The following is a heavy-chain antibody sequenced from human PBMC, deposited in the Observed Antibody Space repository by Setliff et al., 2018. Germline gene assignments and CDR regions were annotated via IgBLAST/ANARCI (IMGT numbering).Heavy chain of an antibody. CDR3: ARDGGVYSGNNLIDY. CDR2: ITSNSNYI. D-gene: IGHD1-26*01. CDR1: GFTFSSYN. V-gene: IGHV3-21*01. J-gene: IGHJ4*02. Sequence: GGSLRLSCAASGFTFSSYNMNWVRQAPGKGLEWVSFITSNSNYIYYADSVKGRFTISRDNAKNSLYLQMNSLGAEDTAVYYCARDGGVYSGNNLIDYWGQGTLVTVSS.